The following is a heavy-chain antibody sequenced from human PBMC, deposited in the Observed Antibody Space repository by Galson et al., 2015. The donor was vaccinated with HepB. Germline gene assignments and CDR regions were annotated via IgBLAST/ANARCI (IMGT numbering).Heavy chain of an antibody. V-gene: IGHV3-21*01. CDR2: ISSSSSYI. Sequence: SLRLSCAASGFTFSSYSMNWVRQAPGKGLEWVSSISSSSSYIYYADSVKGRFTISRDNAKNSLYLQMNSLRAEDTAVCYCARLVDCSGGSCYSGPFDYWGQGTLVTVSS. CDR1: GFTFSSYS. J-gene: IGHJ4*02. D-gene: IGHD2-15*01. CDR3: ARLVDCSGGSCYSGPFDY.